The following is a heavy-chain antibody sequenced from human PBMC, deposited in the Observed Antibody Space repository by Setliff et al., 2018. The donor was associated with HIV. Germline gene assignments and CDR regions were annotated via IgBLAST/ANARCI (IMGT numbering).Heavy chain of an antibody. CDR3: AKAAVEMTTIAFGGPPGY. CDR2: IIPFIDAT. D-gene: IGHD3-16*01. V-gene: IGHV1-69*11. J-gene: IGHJ4*02. CDR1: GGTFRSYS. Sequence: GASVMVSCKASGGTFRSYSINWVRQAPGQGLEWMGTIIPFIDATHYAQSFQGGLTITADESSNTAYMGLSSLRLHDTAVYYCAKAAVEMTTIAFGGPPGYWGQGTLVTVSS.